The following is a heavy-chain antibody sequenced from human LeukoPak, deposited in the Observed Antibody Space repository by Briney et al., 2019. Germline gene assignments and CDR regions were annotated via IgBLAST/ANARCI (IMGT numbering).Heavy chain of an antibody. CDR3: AKDPSPYYYDSSGYYSDY. V-gene: IGHV3-30*18. J-gene: IGHJ4*02. CDR1: GFTFSSYG. CDR2: ISYDGSNK. D-gene: IGHD3-22*01. Sequence: GGSLRLSCAASGFTFSSYGMHWVRQAPGKGLEWVAVISYDGSNKYYADSVKGRFTISRDNSKNTLYLQMNSLRAEDTAVYYCAKDPSPYYYDSSGYYSDYWGQGTLVNVSS.